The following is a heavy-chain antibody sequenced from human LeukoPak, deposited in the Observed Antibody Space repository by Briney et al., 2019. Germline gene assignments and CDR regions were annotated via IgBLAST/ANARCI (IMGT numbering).Heavy chain of an antibody. CDR1: GFTLRSYV. V-gene: IGHV3-23*01. D-gene: IGHD6-13*01. CDR2: ISGSGDST. CDR3: ARVTESSSSSWTHYYYYMDV. Sequence: PGGSLRLSCVASGFTLRSYVMNWVRQTPGKGLEWVSSISGSGDSTFYADSVKGGFTISRDNSKKTLCLQMNSLRAEDTAVYYCARVTESSSSSWTHYYYYMDVWGKGTTVTVSS. J-gene: IGHJ6*03.